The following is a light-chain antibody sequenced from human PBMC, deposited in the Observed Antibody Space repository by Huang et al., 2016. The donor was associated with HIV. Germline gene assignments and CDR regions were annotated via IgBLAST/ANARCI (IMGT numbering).Light chain of an antibody. CDR1: QGVSGS. CDR3: QQYNNFYT. V-gene: IGKV3-15*01. J-gene: IGKJ3*01. CDR2: GAS. Sequence: EIVLTQSPATLSVSPGERATLSCRASQGVSGSLAWYQQKHGQAPRLLIYGASTRATGVPARFSGSGSGTEFTLTISSLQSEDFAVYYCQQYNNFYTFGPGTRVDIK.